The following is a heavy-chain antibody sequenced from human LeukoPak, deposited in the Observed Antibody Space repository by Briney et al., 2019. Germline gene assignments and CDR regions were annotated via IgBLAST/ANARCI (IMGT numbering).Heavy chain of an antibody. CDR2: IYYSGGT. Sequence: PSETLSLTCTVSGGSISSYYWSWSRQPAGKGLEWIGYIYYSGGTNYNPSLKSRVTISVDTSKNQFSLKLSSVTAADTAVYYCAREIVGATTLGYYYYYYMDVWGKGTTVTISS. CDR1: GGSISSYY. CDR3: AREIVGATTLGYYYYYYMDV. V-gene: IGHV4-59*01. J-gene: IGHJ6*03. D-gene: IGHD1-26*01.